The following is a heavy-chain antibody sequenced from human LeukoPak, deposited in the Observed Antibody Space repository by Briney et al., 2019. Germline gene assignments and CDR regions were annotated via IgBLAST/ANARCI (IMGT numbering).Heavy chain of an antibody. D-gene: IGHD3-16*01. Sequence: PGGSLRLSCAASGFTFSSYGMDWVRRAPGKGLEWVSAISGSGGSTYYADSVKGRFTISGDNSKNTLYLQMNSLRAEDTAVYYCAKYGSRGSDYNWFDPWGQRTLVTVSS. J-gene: IGHJ5*02. CDR2: ISGSGGST. CDR1: GFTFSSYG. V-gene: IGHV3-23*01. CDR3: AKYGSRGSDYNWFDP.